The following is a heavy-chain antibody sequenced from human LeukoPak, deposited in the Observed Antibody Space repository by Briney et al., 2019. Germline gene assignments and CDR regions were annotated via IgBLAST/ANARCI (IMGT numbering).Heavy chain of an antibody. V-gene: IGHV3-23*01. CDR3: AKGRVSMVRGFVEY. J-gene: IGHJ4*02. D-gene: IGHD3-10*01. CDR2: ISGSGGST. CDR1: GFTFSSYA. Sequence: GALRLSCAASGFTFSSYAMSCVRQAPGKGLEWVSAISGSGGSTYYADSVKGRFTISRDNSKNTLYLQMNSLRAEDTAVYYCAKGRVSMVRGFVEYWGQGNLVPVSS.